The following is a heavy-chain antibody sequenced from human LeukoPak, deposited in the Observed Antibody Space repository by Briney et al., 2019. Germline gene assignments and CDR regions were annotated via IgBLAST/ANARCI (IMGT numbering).Heavy chain of an antibody. V-gene: IGHV3-48*01. CDR1: GFTFSSYS. Sequence: GGSLRLSCAASGFTFSSYSMNWVRQAPGKGLEWVSYISSSSSTIYYADSVKGRFTISRDNAKNSLYLQMSSLRAEDTAVYYCASGYSGYDTGFDYWGQGTLVTVSS. D-gene: IGHD5-12*01. CDR3: ASGYSGYDTGFDY. CDR2: ISSSSSTI. J-gene: IGHJ4*02.